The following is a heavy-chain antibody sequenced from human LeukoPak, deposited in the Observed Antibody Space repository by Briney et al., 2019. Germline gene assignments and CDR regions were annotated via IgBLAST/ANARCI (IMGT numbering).Heavy chain of an antibody. V-gene: IGHV1-18*01. Sequence: ALVKVSCKASGYTFTSYGISWVRQAPGQGLEWMGWISPYNGDTNYAQKLQGRVTMTTDTSTSTAYMDLRSLRSDDTAVYYCARTVSGTYDYWGQGTLVTVSS. CDR3: ARTVSGTYDY. CDR1: GYTFTSYG. J-gene: IGHJ4*02. CDR2: ISPYNGDT. D-gene: IGHD6-19*01.